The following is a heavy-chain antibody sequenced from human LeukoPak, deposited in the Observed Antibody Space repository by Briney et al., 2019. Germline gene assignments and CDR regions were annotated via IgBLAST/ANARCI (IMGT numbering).Heavy chain of an antibody. Sequence: SVKVSCKASGGTFSSYAISWVRQAPGQGLEWMGRIIPILGIANYAQKFQGRVTITADKSTSTAYMELSSLRSEDTAVYYCARDLPPSDSSGYSGFDPWGQGTLVTVSP. CDR3: ARDLPPSDSSGYSGFDP. J-gene: IGHJ5*02. CDR2: IIPILGIA. CDR1: GGTFSSYA. D-gene: IGHD3-22*01. V-gene: IGHV1-69*04.